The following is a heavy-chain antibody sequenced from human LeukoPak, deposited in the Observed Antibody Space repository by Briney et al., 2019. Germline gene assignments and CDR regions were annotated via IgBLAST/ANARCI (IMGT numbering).Heavy chain of an antibody. J-gene: IGHJ4*02. CDR2: IYYSGST. D-gene: IGHD1-26*01. CDR1: GGSISSYY. CDR3: ARGGGYYFDY. Sequence: SETLSLTCTVSGGSISSYYWSWIRQPPGKGLEWIGYIYYSGSTYYNPSLKSRVTISVDTSKNQFSLKLSSVTAADTAVYYCARGGGYYFDYWGQGTLVTVSS. V-gene: IGHV4-59*12.